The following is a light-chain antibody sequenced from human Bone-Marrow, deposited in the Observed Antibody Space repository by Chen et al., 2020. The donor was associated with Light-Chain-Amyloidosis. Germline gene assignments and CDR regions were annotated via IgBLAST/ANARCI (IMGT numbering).Light chain of an antibody. J-gene: IGLJ2*01. CDR3: QSADSSSTYEVV. V-gene: IGLV3-25*03. CDR1: DFPRKY. CDR2: RDT. Sequence: YELIQPPSASVSPGQTGRITCSGDDFPRKYAYWYQHKPGQAPVLVLLRDTERPSGFSERLFGSSSEKTATLTISRVQAEDEADYHYQSADSSSTYEVVVGGRTKLTVL.